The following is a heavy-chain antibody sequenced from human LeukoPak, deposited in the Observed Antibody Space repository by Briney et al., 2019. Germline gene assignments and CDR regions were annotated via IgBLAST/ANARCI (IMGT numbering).Heavy chain of an antibody. CDR2: IRSKAYRGTT. Sequence: GRSLRLSCTTSGFSFADHAMSWVRQAPGKGLEWVGFIRSKAYRGTTEYAASVKGRFTISRDDSNSIVYLQMNSLKSEDTALCYCARGPIQLWIHNAMDVWGQGATVTVSS. J-gene: IGHJ6*02. CDR3: ARGPIQLWIHNAMDV. V-gene: IGHV3-49*04. D-gene: IGHD5-18*01. CDR1: GFSFADHA.